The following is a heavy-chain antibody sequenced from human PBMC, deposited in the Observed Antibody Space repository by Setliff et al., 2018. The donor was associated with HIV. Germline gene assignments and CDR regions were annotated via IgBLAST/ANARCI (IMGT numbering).Heavy chain of an antibody. CDR3: GRIIMPRGGAFDI. Sequence: SETLSLTCTVSGGSISSGSYYWSWIRQPAGKGLQWIGRIYTSGSTNYNPSLKSRVTISVDTSKNQFSLKLNSVTAADTAVYHCGRIIMPRGGAFDIWGQGTMVTVSS. CDR1: GGSISSGSYY. V-gene: IGHV4-61*02. J-gene: IGHJ3*02. D-gene: IGHD3-10*01. CDR2: IYTSGST.